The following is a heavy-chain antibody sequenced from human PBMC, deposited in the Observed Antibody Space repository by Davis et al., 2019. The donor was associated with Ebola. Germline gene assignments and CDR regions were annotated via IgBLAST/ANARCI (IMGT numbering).Heavy chain of an antibody. CDR2: IIPILGIA. Sequence: AASVKVSCKASGGTFSSYTISWVRQAPGQGLEWMGRIIPILGIANYAQKFQGRVTITADKSMSTAYMELSSLRSEDTAVYYCARRVAVGSGMDVWGQGTTVTVSS. V-gene: IGHV1-69*02. J-gene: IGHJ6*02. CDR3: ARRVAVGSGMDV. CDR1: GGTFSSYT. D-gene: IGHD6-19*01.